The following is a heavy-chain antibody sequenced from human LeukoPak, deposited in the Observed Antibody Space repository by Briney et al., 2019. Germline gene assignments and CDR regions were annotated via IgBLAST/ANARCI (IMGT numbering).Heavy chain of an antibody. CDR2: INPSSGGT. CDR1: GYTFTGYY. CDR3: ARAGYSSGWYYFDY. D-gene: IGHD6-19*01. Sequence: ASVKVSCKASGYTFTGYYMHWVRQAPGQGLEWMGWINPSSGGTNYAQKFQGRVTMTRDTSISTAYMELSTLRSDDTAVYYCARAGYSSGWYYFDYWGQGTLLTVSS. V-gene: IGHV1-2*02. J-gene: IGHJ4*02.